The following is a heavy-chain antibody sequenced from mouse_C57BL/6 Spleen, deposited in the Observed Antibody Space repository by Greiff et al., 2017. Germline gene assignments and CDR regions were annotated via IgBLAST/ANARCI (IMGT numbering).Heavy chain of an antibody. CDR1: GYTFTSYG. CDR2: IYPRSGNT. D-gene: IGHD1-1*01. Sequence: QVQLQQSGAELARPGASVKLSCKASGYTFTSYGISWVKQRTGQGLEWIGEIYPRSGNTYYNEKFKGKATLTADKSSSTAYMELRSLTSEDSAVYFCEREGFLRAWFAYWGQGTLVTVSA. CDR3: EREGFLRAWFAY. J-gene: IGHJ3*01. V-gene: IGHV1-81*01.